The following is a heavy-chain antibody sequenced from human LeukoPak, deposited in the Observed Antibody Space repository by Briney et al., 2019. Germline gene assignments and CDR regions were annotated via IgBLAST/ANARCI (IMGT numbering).Heavy chain of an antibody. J-gene: IGHJ5*02. Sequence: PGGSLRLSCVANGFPLTGKYMSWIRQPPGKGPEWVAYISSGSYSKYYADSVRGRFTISRDNANNSLFLEMSTLIFDDTALYYCARGKRTFDPWGQGTLVIVSS. V-gene: IGHV3-11*01. CDR3: ARGKRTFDP. CDR1: GFPLTGKY. CDR2: ISSGSYSK.